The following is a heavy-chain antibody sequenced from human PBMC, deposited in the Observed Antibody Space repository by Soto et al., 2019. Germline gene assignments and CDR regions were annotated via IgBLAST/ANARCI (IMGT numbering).Heavy chain of an antibody. CDR1: GDTFTSYA. CDR2: INAGNGNT. D-gene: IGHD2-2*01. Sequence: ASVKVSCKASGDTFTSYAMHWVRQAPGQRLEWMGWINAGNGNTKYSQKFQGRVTITRDTSASTAYMELSSLRSEDTAVYYCARPLYDGHQLLGLYYWGQGTLVTVSS. CDR3: ARPLYDGHQLLGLYY. V-gene: IGHV1-3*01. J-gene: IGHJ4*02.